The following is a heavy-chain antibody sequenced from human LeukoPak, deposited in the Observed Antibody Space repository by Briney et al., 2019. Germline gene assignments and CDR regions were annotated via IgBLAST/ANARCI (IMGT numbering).Heavy chain of an antibody. V-gene: IGHV4-39*01. CDR2: IYYSGTT. D-gene: IGHD1-14*01. CDR1: GGSINNTNYY. CDR3: ARHEWGITNAFDI. J-gene: IGHJ3*02. Sequence: PSETLSLTCSVSGGSINNTNYYWGWIRQPPGKGLEWIGSIYYSGTTYYNPSLKSRVTISVDTSKKQFSLKLRSVTAADTAVYYCARHEWGITNAFDIWGQGTMVTVSS.